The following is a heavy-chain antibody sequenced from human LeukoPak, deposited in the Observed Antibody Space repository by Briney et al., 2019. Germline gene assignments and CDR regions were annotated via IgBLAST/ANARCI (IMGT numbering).Heavy chain of an antibody. CDR2: ISHGGSKE. Sequence: GGSLRLSCAASGFPFNDHDMFWVRQTPGKGLEWVALISHGGSKEHYAEYVKGRFTISRDNSRNTVYLQMSSLRSDDTAIYYCAKTLDGFWPQFDFWGQGTLVTVSS. J-gene: IGHJ4*02. CDR1: GFPFNDHD. CDR3: AKTLDGFWPQFDF. D-gene: IGHD5-24*01. V-gene: IGHV3-30*18.